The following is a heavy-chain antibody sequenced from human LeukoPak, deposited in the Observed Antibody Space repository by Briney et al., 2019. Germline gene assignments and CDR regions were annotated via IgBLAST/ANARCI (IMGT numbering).Heavy chain of an antibody. CDR2: IYYSGST. V-gene: IGHV4-59*01. D-gene: IGHD4-17*01. CDR3: ARAQIYGPYAFDI. CDR1: GGSISSYY. Sequence: PSETLSLTCTVSGGSISSYYWSWIRQPPGKGLEWIGNIYYSGSTNYNPSLKSRVTISVDTSKNQFSLKLSSVTAADTAVYYCARAQIYGPYAFDIWGQGTMVTVSS. J-gene: IGHJ3*02.